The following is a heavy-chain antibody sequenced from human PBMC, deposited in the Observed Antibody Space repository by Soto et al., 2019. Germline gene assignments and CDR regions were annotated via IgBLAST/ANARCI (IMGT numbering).Heavy chain of an antibody. J-gene: IGHJ4*02. CDR2: IWNDGSNE. D-gene: IGHD3-22*01. CDR1: GINFSGYS. V-gene: IGHV3-33*01. CDR3: ARDQTDSGGYSDS. Sequence: PGRSLRLSGERSGINFSGYSIQRDNQAPGKGLEWVAIIWNDGSNEYYADSVKGRFTISRDNSKNTVYLQVSKLRAEDTAVYFCARDQTDSGGYSDSWGQGTLVTVSS.